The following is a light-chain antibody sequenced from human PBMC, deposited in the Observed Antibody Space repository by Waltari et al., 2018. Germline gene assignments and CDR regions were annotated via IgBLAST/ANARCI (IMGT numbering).Light chain of an antibody. CDR3: STYAGNDKLV. CDR1: SGDVGRY. J-gene: IGLJ3*02. V-gene: IGLV2-8*01. Sequence: HSALTQPPSASGSPGQSVTTSCTAPSGDVGRYVSWYQQHPGRAPKVLIFEVTKRPSGVPHRFSGSGSGNMASLTVSGLQAEDEADYYCSTYAGNDKLVFGGGTKVTVL. CDR2: EVT.